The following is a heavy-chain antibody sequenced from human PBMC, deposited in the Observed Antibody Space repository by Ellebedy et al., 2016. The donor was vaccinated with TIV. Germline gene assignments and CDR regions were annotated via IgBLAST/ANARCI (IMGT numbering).Heavy chain of an antibody. V-gene: IGHV3-74*01. CDR3: ARDRGDYSISGP. CDR1: GFTFGRYW. CDR2: IKSDGSGT. J-gene: IGHJ5*02. D-gene: IGHD4-11*01. Sequence: GGSLRLXXVASGFTFGRYWMHWVRQAPGNKLVWVSRIKSDGSGTTYADSVKGRFTTSRDNARNTLYLQMNSLRGEDTAVYFCARDRGDYSISGPWGQGTLDTVSS.